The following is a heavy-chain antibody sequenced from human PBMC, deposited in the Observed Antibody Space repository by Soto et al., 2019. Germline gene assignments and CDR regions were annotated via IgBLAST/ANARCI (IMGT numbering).Heavy chain of an antibody. J-gene: IGHJ4*02. D-gene: IGHD2-8*01. CDR3: LRSHGAY. CDR2: ISSSGTT. Sequence: QVQLQESGPGLVKTSETLSLTCTVSGGSVSSGPYHWNWIRQPPGKGLEWIGHISSSGTTNYNPSLESRVTMSMDTSRNQFSLRVSSVTAADTAVYYCLRSHGAYWGQGILVTVSS. V-gene: IGHV4-61*01. CDR1: GGSVSSGPYH.